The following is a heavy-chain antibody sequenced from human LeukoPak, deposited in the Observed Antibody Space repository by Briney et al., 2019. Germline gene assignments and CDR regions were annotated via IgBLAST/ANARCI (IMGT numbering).Heavy chain of an antibody. Sequence: SETLSLTCTVSSGSVSSYYWSWIRQPPGKGLEWIGYIHYSGSTNYNPSLKSRVTMSIDTSKNQFSLKVSSVTAADTAVYYCARWHYGSTSFDYWGQGTPVTVSS. V-gene: IGHV4-59*02. D-gene: IGHD3-10*01. J-gene: IGHJ4*02. CDR3: ARWHYGSTSFDY. CDR2: IHYSGST. CDR1: SGSVSSYY.